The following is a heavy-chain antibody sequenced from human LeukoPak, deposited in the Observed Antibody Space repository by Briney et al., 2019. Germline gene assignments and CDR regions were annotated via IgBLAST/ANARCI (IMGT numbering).Heavy chain of an antibody. Sequence: SVKVSCKASGGTSSSYTISWVRQAPGQGLEWMGRIIPILGIANYAQKFQGRVTITADKSTSTAYMELSSLRSEDTAVYYCARPGRVGANHNYFDYWGQGTLVTVSS. CDR3: ARPGRVGANHNYFDY. CDR1: GGTSSSYT. D-gene: IGHD1-26*01. V-gene: IGHV1-69*02. CDR2: IIPILGIA. J-gene: IGHJ4*02.